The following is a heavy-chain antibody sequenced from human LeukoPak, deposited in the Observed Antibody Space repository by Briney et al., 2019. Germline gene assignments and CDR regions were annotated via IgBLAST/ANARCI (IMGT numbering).Heavy chain of an antibody. V-gene: IGHV3-23*01. J-gene: IGHJ5*02. CDR1: GFTFSSYA. CDR3: AKDRSIYCSSSGCYLNWFDP. CDR2: INGSGDRT. Sequence: GGSLRLSCAASGFTFSSYAMSWVRQIPGKGLEWVATINGSGDRTYYADSVRGRFTISRDNPKSTLYLQMNSLRADDTAVYYCAKDRSIYCSSSGCYLNWFDPWGQGALVTVSS. D-gene: IGHD2-2*01.